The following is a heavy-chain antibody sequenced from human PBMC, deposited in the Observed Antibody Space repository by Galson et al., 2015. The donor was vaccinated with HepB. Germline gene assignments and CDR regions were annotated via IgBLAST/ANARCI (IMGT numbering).Heavy chain of an antibody. J-gene: IGHJ4*02. CDR1: GDSINSNDYY. Sequence: SETLSLTCIVSGDSINSNDYYWGWIRQPPGRGLEWIASIYYSGDTYYNLSLKSRVSISVDASRNQLPLILSSVTAADTALYFCATRRRGYGDYVRGEWVYWGQGTVVAVSP. V-gene: IGHV4-39*01. CDR2: IYYSGDT. CDR3: ATRRRGYGDYVRGEWVY. D-gene: IGHD4-17*01.